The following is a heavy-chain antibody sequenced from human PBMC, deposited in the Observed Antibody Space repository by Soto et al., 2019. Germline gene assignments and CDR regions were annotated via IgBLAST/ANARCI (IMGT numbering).Heavy chain of an antibody. J-gene: IGHJ4*02. CDR2: ISGTGGST. Sequence: SGGSLRLSCAASGFTFNNYAMNWVRQAPGKGLEWVATISGTGGSTYYADSVKGRFTISRDNSKNTLYLQMNSLRVEDTAVYYCAKDRLGGNSDFWGQGTQVTVSS. CDR3: AKDRLGGNSDF. CDR1: GFTFNNYA. V-gene: IGHV3-23*01.